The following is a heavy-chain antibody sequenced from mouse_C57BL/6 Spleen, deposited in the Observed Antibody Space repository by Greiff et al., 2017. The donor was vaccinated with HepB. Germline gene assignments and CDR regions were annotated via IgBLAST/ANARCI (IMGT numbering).Heavy chain of an antibody. CDR2: ISNGGGST. CDR1: GFTFSDYY. CDR3: ASALTTVVATTPMDY. V-gene: IGHV5-12*01. J-gene: IGHJ4*01. D-gene: IGHD1-1*01. Sequence: EVKLVESGGGLVQPGGSLKLSCAASGFTFSDYYMYWVRQTPEKRLEWVAYISNGGGSTYYPDTVKGRFTISRDNAKNTLYLQMSRLKSEDTAMYYCASALTTVVATTPMDYWGQGTSVTVSS.